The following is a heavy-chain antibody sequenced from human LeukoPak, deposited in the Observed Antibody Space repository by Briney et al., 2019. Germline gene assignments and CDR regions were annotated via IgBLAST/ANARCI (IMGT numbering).Heavy chain of an antibody. Sequence: PGGSLRLSCAASGFTFDDYAMHWVRQAPGKGLEWVSGISWSSGSIGYADSVKGRFTISRDNAKNSLYLQMNSLRAEDTALYYCAKENGAYGYHFDYWGQGTLVTVSS. CDR2: ISWSSGSI. CDR1: GFTFDDYA. D-gene: IGHD4-17*01. V-gene: IGHV3-9*01. CDR3: AKENGAYGYHFDY. J-gene: IGHJ4*02.